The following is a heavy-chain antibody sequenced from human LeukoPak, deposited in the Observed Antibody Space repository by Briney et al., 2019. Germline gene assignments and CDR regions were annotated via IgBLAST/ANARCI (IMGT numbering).Heavy chain of an antibody. Sequence: SETLSLTCIVSDGSISYNQWSWIRQSAGKGLELIGRIYYTGSTNYNPSLRSRVTISVDTSKNQFSLKLSSVTAADAAVYYCARGRGYSYGLFDPWGQGTLVTVSS. CDR2: IYYTGST. J-gene: IGHJ5*02. V-gene: IGHV4-4*07. D-gene: IGHD5-18*01. CDR3: ARGRGYSYGLFDP. CDR1: DGSISYNQ.